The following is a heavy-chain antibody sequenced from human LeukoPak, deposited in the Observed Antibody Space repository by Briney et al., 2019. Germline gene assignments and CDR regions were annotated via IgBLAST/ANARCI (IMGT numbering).Heavy chain of an antibody. CDR3: ARSSDSSGYYDYFDY. Sequence: GESLKISCKGSGYSFTSYWIGWVRQMPGEGLEWMAIIYPGDSGTRYSPSLQGQVTISADKSISTAYLQWSSLKASDTAMYYCARSSDSSGYYDYFDYWGQGTLVTVSS. CDR1: GYSFTSYW. J-gene: IGHJ4*02. CDR2: IYPGDSGT. V-gene: IGHV5-51*01. D-gene: IGHD3-22*01.